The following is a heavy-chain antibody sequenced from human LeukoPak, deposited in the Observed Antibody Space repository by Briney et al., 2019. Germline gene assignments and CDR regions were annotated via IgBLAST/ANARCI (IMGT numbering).Heavy chain of an antibody. J-gene: IGHJ4*02. V-gene: IGHV4-59*01. D-gene: IGHD2/OR15-2a*01. Sequence: SETLSLNCTVSGDSISNYCWSWIRQPPGKGLEWIGYIYYSESANYNPSLKSRVTISTDTSKSQFSLNLRSVTAEDTGIYYCARGRCRNSGCRPYFDYWGQGTQVTVSS. CDR2: IYYSESA. CDR1: GDSISNYC. CDR3: ARGRCRNSGCRPYFDY.